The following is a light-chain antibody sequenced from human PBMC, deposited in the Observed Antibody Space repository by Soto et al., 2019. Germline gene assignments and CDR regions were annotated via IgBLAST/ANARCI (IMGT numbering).Light chain of an antibody. V-gene: IGLV2-14*01. CDR2: EVS. J-gene: IGLJ2*01. CDR3: SSYTSSSTLV. Sequence: QSALTQPASVSGSPGQSITISCTGTSSDVGGYNYVSWYQQHPGIAPKLMFSEVSNRPSGVSNRFSGSKSGNTASLTISGLQAEDEADYYCSSYTSSSTLVFGGGTKLTVL. CDR1: SSDVGGYNY.